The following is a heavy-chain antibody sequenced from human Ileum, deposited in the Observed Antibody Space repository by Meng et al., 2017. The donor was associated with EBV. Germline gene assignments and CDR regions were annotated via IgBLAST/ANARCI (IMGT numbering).Heavy chain of an antibody. CDR3: ARGGWSLDY. V-gene: IGHV4-59*08. J-gene: IGHJ4*02. D-gene: IGHD2-15*01. CDR1: GGSISSYY. CDR2: IYYSGST. Sequence: QVLLQESGPGLVKPSETLSLTCTVSGGSISSYYWSWIRQPPGKGLEWIGYIYYSGSTNYNPPLKSRVTISVDTSKNQFSLNLSSVTAADTAVYYCARGGWSLDYWGQGTLVTVSS.